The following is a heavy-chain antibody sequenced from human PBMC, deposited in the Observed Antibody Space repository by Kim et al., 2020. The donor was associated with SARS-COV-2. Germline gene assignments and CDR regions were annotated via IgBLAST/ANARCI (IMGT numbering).Heavy chain of an antibody. CDR1: GGSISSYY. J-gene: IGHJ2*01. V-gene: IGHV4-59*08. CDR2: IYYSGST. Sequence: SETLSLTCTVSGGSISSYYWSWIRQPPGKGLEWIGYIYYSGSTNYNPSLKSRVTISVDTSKNQFSLKLSSVTAADTAVYYCARLLTTVVNPSGGLWYFDLWGRGTLVTVSS. D-gene: IGHD4-17*01. CDR3: ARLLTTVVNPSGGLWYFDL.